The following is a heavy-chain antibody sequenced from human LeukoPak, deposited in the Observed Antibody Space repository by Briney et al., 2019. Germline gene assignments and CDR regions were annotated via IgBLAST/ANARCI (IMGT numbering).Heavy chain of an antibody. V-gene: IGHV3-23*01. CDR1: GFTFSNYA. J-gene: IGHJ3*02. D-gene: IGHD6-13*01. Sequence: ETGGSLRLSCAASGFTFSNYAMSWVRQAPGKGLEWVSAISGSGGSTYYADSVKGRFTISRDDSKNTLYLQMNSLRAEDTAVYYCAKERAYSNNLAIYDAFDIWGQGTKVTVSS. CDR3: AKERAYSNNLAIYDAFDI. CDR2: ISGSGGST.